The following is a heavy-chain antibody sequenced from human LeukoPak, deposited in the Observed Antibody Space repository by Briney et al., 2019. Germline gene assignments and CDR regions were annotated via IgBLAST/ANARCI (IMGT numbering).Heavy chain of an antibody. J-gene: IGHJ3*02. D-gene: IGHD3/OR15-3a*01. CDR1: GFTFTNYA. CDR2: EGSRGGT. Sequence: GGSLRLSCAASGFTFTNYAVSWVRQAPGKGLEWVSAEGSRGGTYYADSVKGRFTISRDSSENTLSLQMNSLRVEDTDLYYCASRTWTGAGYYAFDIWGQGTMVTVSS. V-gene: IGHV3-23*01. CDR3: ASRTWTGAGYYAFDI.